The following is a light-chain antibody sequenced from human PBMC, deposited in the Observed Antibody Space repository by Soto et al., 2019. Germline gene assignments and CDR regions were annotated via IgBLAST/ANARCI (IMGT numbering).Light chain of an antibody. Sequence: SYELTQPPSVSVAPEKTATITGGGNNIGNKRVHWYRQKPGQAPVLVISYDSDRTSGIPERLSGSNSGNTATLTISRVEEGDEADYYCQVWYIMTDNYVCSPGTKVT. CDR3: QVWYIMTDNYV. V-gene: IGLV3-21*04. J-gene: IGLJ1*01. CDR2: YDS. CDR1: NIGNKR.